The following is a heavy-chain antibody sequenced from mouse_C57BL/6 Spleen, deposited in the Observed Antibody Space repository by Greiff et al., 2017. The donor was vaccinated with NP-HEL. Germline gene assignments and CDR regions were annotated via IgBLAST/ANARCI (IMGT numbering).Heavy chain of an antibody. V-gene: IGHV1-64*01. Sequence: QVQLQQSGAELVKPGASVKLSCKASGYTFTSYWMHWVKQRPGQGLEWIGMIHPNSGSTNYNEKFKSKATLTVDKSSSTAYMQLSSLTSEDSAVYYCAAYYYGSSPYWYFDVWGTGTTVTVSS. CDR3: AAYYYGSSPYWYFDV. CDR1: GYTFTSYW. D-gene: IGHD1-1*01. J-gene: IGHJ1*03. CDR2: IHPNSGST.